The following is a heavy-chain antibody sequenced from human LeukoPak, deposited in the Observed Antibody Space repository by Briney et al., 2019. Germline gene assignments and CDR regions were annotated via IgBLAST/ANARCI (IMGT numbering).Heavy chain of an antibody. CDR3: AREVFERTTVYRDARAFDI. D-gene: IGHD4-17*01. V-gene: IGHV6-1*01. CDR2: TYYRSKWYN. CDR1: GDSVSSNSAA. Sequence: SQTLSLTCAISGDSVSSNSAAWNWIRQSPSRGLEWLGRTYYRSKWYNDYAVSVKSRITINPDTSKNQFSLQLNSVTPEDTAVYYCAREVFERTTVYRDARAFDIWGQGTMVTVSS. J-gene: IGHJ3*02.